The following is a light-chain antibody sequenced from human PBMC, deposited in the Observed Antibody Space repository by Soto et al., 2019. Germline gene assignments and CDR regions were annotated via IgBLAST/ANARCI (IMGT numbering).Light chain of an antibody. Sequence: EIVLTQSPATLSLSPGERATLSCRASQSVSSYLAWYQQKPGQAPRLLIYDASNRATGIPARFSGSGSVTDLTLTISILEPEDFAVYYCKWHSNRPPVLTLGGGTKVEIK. V-gene: IGKV3-11*01. CDR3: KWHSNRPPVLT. CDR2: DAS. J-gene: IGKJ4*02. CDR1: QSVSSY.